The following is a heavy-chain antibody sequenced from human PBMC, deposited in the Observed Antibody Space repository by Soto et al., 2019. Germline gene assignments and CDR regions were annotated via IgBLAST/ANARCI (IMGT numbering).Heavy chain of an antibody. V-gene: IGHV5-10-1*01. D-gene: IGHD6-19*01. CDR1: GYSFSSYW. Sequence: PGEXLKISCKGSGYSFSSYWISWVRQMPGKGLEWMGRIDPSDSYTNYSPSFQGHVTISADKSISTAYLQWSSLKASDTAMYYCARHRQWLYYYGMDVWGQGTTVTVSS. CDR3: ARHRQWLYYYGMDV. J-gene: IGHJ6*02. CDR2: IDPSDSYT.